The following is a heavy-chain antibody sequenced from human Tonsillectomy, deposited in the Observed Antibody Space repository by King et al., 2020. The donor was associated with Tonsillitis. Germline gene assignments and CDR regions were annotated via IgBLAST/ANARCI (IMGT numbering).Heavy chain of an antibody. CDR1: GFTFSSYA. D-gene: IGHD6-13*01. Sequence: VQLVESGGGLVQPGGSLRLSCAASGFTFSSYAMSWVRLAPEKGLEWVSGIVGDGSKIYYSDSVKGRFTISRDNSENTLYLQMNSLRAEDTAVYYCAKMGSGTLDHWGQGTLVTVSP. V-gene: IGHV3-23*04. CDR3: AKMGSGTLDH. J-gene: IGHJ4*02. CDR2: IVGDGSKI.